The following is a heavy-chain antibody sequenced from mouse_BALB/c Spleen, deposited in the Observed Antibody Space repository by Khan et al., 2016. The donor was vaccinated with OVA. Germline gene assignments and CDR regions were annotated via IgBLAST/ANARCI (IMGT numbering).Heavy chain of an antibody. V-gene: IGHV2-6-1*01. CDR1: GFSLTNYG. D-gene: IGHD2-10*01. J-gene: IGHJ4*01. CDR2: IWSDGST. Sequence: VELVESGPGLVAPSQSLSITCTISGFSLTNYGVHWVRQPPGKGLEWLVVIWSDGSTTYNSALKSRLTISKDNSKRQVFLKMNSLQTDDTGMYFYDRQPYYHYNIMDYWGQGTSVTVSS. CDR3: DRQPYYHYNIMDY.